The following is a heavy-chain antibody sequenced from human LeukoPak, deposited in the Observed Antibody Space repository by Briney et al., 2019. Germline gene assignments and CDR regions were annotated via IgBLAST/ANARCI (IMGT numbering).Heavy chain of an antibody. V-gene: IGHV3-30*04. CDR1: GFTFSSYA. CDR2: ISYVGSNK. CDR3: AGVDAAMPDAFDI. D-gene: IGHD5-18*01. Sequence: GGSLRLSCAASGFTFSSYAMHWVRQAPGKGLEWVAAISYVGSNKYPADSVKGRFTISRDNSKNTLYLQMNSLRADDTAVYYCAGVDAAMPDAFDIWGQGTTVTVSS. J-gene: IGHJ3*02.